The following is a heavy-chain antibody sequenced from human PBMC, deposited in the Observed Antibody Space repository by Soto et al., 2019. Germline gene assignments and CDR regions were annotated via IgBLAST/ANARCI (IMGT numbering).Heavy chain of an antibody. J-gene: IGHJ6*02. Sequence: VKVSCKAYGGTFSSHAISWVRQAPGQGLEWMGGITPIFGTANYAQTFQGRVTITADKFTATAYMELRSLTSEDTAIYYCARGDDFDYYYGVDVWGQGTTVTVSS. D-gene: IGHD3-16*01. V-gene: IGHV1-69*06. CDR3: ARGDDFDYYYGVDV. CDR1: GGTFSSHA. CDR2: ITPIFGTA.